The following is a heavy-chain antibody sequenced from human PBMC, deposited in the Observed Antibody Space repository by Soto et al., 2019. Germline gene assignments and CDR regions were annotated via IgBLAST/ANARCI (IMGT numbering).Heavy chain of an antibody. Sequence: QVQLVQSGAEVKKPGSSVKVSCKASGGTFSSYAISWVGQAPGQGLEWMGGIIPISDTTNYAQKFQGRVTITAEEATMTAYMELSSLRSEDTAVYYCARSQGSSTSLEIYYYYYYGMDVGGQGTTVTVSS. D-gene: IGHD2-2*01. CDR2: IIPISDTT. J-gene: IGHJ6*02. CDR1: GGTFSSYA. V-gene: IGHV1-69*01. CDR3: ARSQGSSTSLEIYYYYYYGMDV.